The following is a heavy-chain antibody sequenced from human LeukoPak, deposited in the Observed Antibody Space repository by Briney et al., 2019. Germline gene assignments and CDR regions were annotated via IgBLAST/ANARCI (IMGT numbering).Heavy chain of an antibody. CDR3: ARVPFELWFHNYYMDV. J-gene: IGHJ6*03. CDR1: GFTFSSYW. D-gene: IGHD3-10*01. V-gene: IGHV3-7*01. CDR2: IKQDGSEK. Sequence: PGGSLRLSCAASGFTFSSYWMSWVRQAPGKGLEWVANIKQDGSEKYYVDSVNGRFTISRDNAKNTLYLQMNSLRAEDTAVYYCARVPFELWFHNYYMDVWGKGTTVTVSS.